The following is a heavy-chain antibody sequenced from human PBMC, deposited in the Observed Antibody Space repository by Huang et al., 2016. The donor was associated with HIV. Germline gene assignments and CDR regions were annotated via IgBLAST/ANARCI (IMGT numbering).Heavy chain of an antibody. CDR1: GFSFSNLG. CDR3: GKDWTGSSGWFTLHYYYYGMDV. CDR2: ISYDGNKK. V-gene: IGHV3-30*18. Sequence: QVQLVESGGGVVQPGRSLRLSCAASGFSFSNLGIHWVRQAPGKGVEWVAGISYDGNKKDYADSVKGRFTISRDNSNNTLFLQMNSLRAEDTAVYYCGKDWTGSSGWFTLHYYYYGMDVWGQGTTVTVSS. D-gene: IGHD6-19*01. J-gene: IGHJ6*02.